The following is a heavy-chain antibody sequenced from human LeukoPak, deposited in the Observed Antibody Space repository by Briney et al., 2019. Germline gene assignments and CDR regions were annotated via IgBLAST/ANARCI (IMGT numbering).Heavy chain of an antibody. CDR1: GFTFDDYA. D-gene: IGHD6-13*01. Sequence: PGGSLRLSCAASGFTFDDYAMHWVRQAPGKGLEWVSGISWNSGSIGYADSVKGRFTISRDNAKNSLYLQMNSLRAEDTALYYCAKSPYSSRRTPNAFDIWGQGTMVTVSS. V-gene: IGHV3-9*01. CDR2: ISWNSGSI. J-gene: IGHJ3*02. CDR3: AKSPYSSRRTPNAFDI.